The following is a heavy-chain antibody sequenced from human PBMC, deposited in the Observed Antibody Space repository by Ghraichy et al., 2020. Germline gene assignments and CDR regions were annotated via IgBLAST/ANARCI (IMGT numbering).Heavy chain of an antibody. CDR1: GFTFSSYG. J-gene: IGHJ6*02. D-gene: IGHD2-8*01. CDR2: ISYDGSNK. CDR3: ARYCTNGVCYPNGMDV. V-gene: IGHV3-30*03. Sequence: GGSLRLSCAASGFTFSSYGMHWVRQAPGKGLEWVAVISYDGSNKYYADSVKGRFTISRDNSKNTLYLQMNSLRAEDTAVYYCARYCTNGVCYPNGMDVWGQGTTVTVSS.